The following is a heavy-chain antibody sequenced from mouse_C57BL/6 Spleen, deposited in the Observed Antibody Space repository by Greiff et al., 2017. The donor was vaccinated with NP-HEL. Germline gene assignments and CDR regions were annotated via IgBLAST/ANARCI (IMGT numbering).Heavy chain of an antibody. CDR2: ISSGSSTI. D-gene: IGHD1-1*01. CDR1: GFTFSDYG. Sequence: EVKLVESGGGLVKPGGSLKLSCAASGFTFSDYGMHWVRQAPEKGLEWVAYISSGSSTIYYADTVKGRFTISRDNAKNTLFLQMTSLRSEDTAMYYCASPIYYYGSRDWYFDVWGTGTTVTVSS. J-gene: IGHJ1*03. V-gene: IGHV5-17*01. CDR3: ASPIYYYGSRDWYFDV.